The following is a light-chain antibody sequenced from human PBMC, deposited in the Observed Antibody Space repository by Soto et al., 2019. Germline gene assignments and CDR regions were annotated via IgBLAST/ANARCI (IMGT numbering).Light chain of an antibody. CDR3: SSYATSGTNVI. Sequence: QSVLTQPASVSGSPGQSITISCTGTNSDVGGYNYVSWYQQHPGKAPKLLIYDVSSRPSGLSNRFSGSKSGNTASLTISALQAEDEAVYYCSSYATSGTNVIFCGGTEVTVL. CDR2: DVS. V-gene: IGLV2-14*03. J-gene: IGLJ2*01. CDR1: NSDVGGYNY.